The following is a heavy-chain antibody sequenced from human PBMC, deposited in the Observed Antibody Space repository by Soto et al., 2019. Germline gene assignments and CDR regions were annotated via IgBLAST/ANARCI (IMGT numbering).Heavy chain of an antibody. J-gene: IGHJ4*02. V-gene: IGHV1-69*02. CDR1: GGIFTNYT. D-gene: IGHD1-26*01. CDR3: AKAPTASSPFDY. Sequence: QVQLVQSGAEMKRPWSSLKVSCETSGGIFTNYTFHWVRQAPGQGLEWMGWIIPVLDIANYAHKLQGRITITADKSTSTAYLELTSLKFEDTAIYFCAKAPTASSPFDYWGQGTLVTVSS. CDR2: IIPVLDIA.